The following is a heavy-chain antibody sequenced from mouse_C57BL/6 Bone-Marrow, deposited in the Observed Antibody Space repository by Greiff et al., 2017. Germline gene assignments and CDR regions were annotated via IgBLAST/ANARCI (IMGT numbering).Heavy chain of an antibody. D-gene: IGHD2-2*01. CDR2: ISGGGGNT. CDR3: ARRYGYDGNYFDY. CDR1: GFTFSSYT. V-gene: IGHV5-9*01. J-gene: IGHJ2*01. Sequence: EVMLVESGGGLVKPGGSLKLSCATSGFTFSSYTMSWVRQTPEKRLEWVATISGGGGNTYYPDSVKGRFPISSDNAKNTLYLQMSSLRSEDTALYYCARRYGYDGNYFDYWCQGTTRTVSS.